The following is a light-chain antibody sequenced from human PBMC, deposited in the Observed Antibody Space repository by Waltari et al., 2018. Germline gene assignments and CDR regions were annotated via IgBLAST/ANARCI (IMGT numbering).Light chain of an antibody. CDR1: QSISTF. Sequence: IILTQSPATLSLSPGERATLSCRASQSISTFLAWYQEKPGPAPRLLIYGGSSRATGIPDRFSGSGSGTEFTLTISSLEPEDFAVYYCQNYANSPLTFGGGTKVEIK. V-gene: IGKV3-20*01. CDR2: GGS. CDR3: QNYANSPLT. J-gene: IGKJ4*01.